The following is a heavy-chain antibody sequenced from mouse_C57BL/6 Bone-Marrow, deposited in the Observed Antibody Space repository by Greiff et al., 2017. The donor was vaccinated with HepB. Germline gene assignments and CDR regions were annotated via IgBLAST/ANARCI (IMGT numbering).Heavy chain of an antibody. J-gene: IGHJ1*03. D-gene: IGHD1-1*01. CDR2: IYPRSGNT. CDR1: GYTFTSYG. Sequence: VQLEESGAELARPGASVKLSCKASGYTFTSYGISWVKQRTGQVLEWIGEIYPRSGNTYYNEKFKGKATLTVDKSSSTAYMLLSSLTSEDSAVYFCARRAYYYGSSYEYFDVWGTGTTVTVSS. V-gene: IGHV1-81*01. CDR3: ARRAYYYGSSYEYFDV.